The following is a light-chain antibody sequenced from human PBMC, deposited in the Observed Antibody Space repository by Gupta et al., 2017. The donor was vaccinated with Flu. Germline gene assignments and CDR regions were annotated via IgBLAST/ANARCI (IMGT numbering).Light chain of an antibody. CDR2: GAS. Sequence: EIVLTQSPGTLSLSPGERATLSCRASQSVSSSYLAWYQQKPGQAPRLLIYGASSRATGIPDRFSGSGSGTDFTLTISRLEPEDFAAYYCQQYGSLRMYSFGQGTKLEIK. CDR1: QSVSSSY. V-gene: IGKV3-20*01. CDR3: QQYGSLRMYS. J-gene: IGKJ2*03.